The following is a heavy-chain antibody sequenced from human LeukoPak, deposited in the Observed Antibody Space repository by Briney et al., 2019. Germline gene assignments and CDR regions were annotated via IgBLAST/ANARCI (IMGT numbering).Heavy chain of an antibody. CDR1: GYTFTSYD. J-gene: IGHJ4*02. CDR2: MNPNSGNT. CDR3: ARGGLDGDYFDY. V-gene: IGHV1-8*01. D-gene: IGHD4-17*01. Sequence: ASVKVSCKASGYTFTSYDINWVRQATGQGLEWMGWMNPNSGNTGYAKKLQGRVTMTRNTSISTAYMELSSLRSEDTAVYYCARGGLDGDYFDYWGQGTLVTVSS.